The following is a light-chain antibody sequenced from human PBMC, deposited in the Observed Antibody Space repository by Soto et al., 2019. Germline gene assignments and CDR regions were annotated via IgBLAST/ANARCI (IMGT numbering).Light chain of an antibody. CDR2: VAS. CDR1: QSVRSSY. V-gene: IGKV3-20*01. Sequence: EIVLTQSPGTLSLSPGERATLSCRASQSVRSSYLAWYQQKPGQAPRLLIYVASSSATDIPYRFSGSGSGTDFTLTISRLEPEDFAVYYCQQYGSSPFTFGPGTKVDIK. CDR3: QQYGSSPFT. J-gene: IGKJ3*01.